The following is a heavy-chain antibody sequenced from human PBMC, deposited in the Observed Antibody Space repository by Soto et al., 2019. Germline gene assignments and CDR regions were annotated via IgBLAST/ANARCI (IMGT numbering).Heavy chain of an antibody. D-gene: IGHD6-19*01. V-gene: IGHV3-48*01. J-gene: IGHJ4*02. CDR3: ARERGSGWTFDY. Sequence: GGSLRLSCAASGFTFSTDSMNWVRPAPGKGLEWVAHISTSGATRYYADSVKGRFTISRDNVQNSLYLQMHSLRAEDTAVYYCARERGSGWTFDYWGQGTLVTVSS. CDR2: ISTSGATR. CDR1: GFTFSTDS.